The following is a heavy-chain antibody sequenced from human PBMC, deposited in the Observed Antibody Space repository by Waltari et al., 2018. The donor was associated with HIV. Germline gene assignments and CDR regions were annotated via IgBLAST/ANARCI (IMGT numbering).Heavy chain of an antibody. V-gene: IGHV2-5*01. CDR2: IYWTDDK. CDR1: GFSLSTSGVG. CDR3: AHRPGGPDIVVVPAANLGWFDP. Sequence: QITLKESGPTLVKPTQTLTLTCTFSGFSLSTSGVGVGWIRQPPGKALEWLALIYWTDDKRYSPTLKSRLTITKDTSKNQVVLTMTNMDPVDTATYYCAHRPGGPDIVVVPAANLGWFDPWGQGTLVTVSS. J-gene: IGHJ5*02. D-gene: IGHD2-2*01.